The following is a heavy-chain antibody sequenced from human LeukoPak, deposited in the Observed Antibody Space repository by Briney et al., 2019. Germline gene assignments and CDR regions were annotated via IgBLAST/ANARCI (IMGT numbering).Heavy chain of an antibody. CDR2: ISAYNGDT. Sequence: ASVKVSCKASGYIFASYGISWVRQAPGHGLEWMGWISAYNGDTKYAQHLQGRVTLTTDTSTGTAYMELRSLTSDDTALYYCARDTALIITPGGPDYWGRGTLITVSS. CDR3: ARDTALIITPGGPDY. D-gene: IGHD3-10*01. CDR1: GYIFASYG. V-gene: IGHV1-18*01. J-gene: IGHJ4*02.